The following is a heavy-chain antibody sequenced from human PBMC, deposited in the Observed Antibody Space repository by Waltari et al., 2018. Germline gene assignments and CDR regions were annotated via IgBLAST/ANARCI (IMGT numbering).Heavy chain of an antibody. CDR2: ISPDGKSF. J-gene: IGHJ4*02. V-gene: IGHV3-48*01. Sequence: DVQLVESGGGLVQPGKSLRLSCKASGFSFTDFTSGMTWVRQAPGKGLERVAYISPDGKSFFYADSVRGRFTISRDNANNSVFLQMNSLRAEDTAVYYCGRCPRRDPLCDWGQGTLVSVSS. CDR1: GFSFTDFTSG. CDR3: GRCPRRDPLCD.